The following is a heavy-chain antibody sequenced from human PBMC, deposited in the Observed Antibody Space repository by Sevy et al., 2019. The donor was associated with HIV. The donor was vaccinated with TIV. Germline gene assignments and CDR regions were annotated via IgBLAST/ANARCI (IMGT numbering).Heavy chain of an antibody. CDR1: DYTFSNFG. CDR3: AAVHDCTSTSCYGALWFDP. J-gene: IGHJ5*02. Sequence: ASVKVSCKASDYTFSNFGFTWVRQAPGQGLEWMGWIRVGNGNANYARNLQGRVTMTTDTSTKTGYMGLRSLRSADTAVYFCAAVHDCTSTSCYGALWFDPWGQGTLVTVSS. V-gene: IGHV1-18*01. CDR2: IRVGNGNA. D-gene: IGHD2-2*01.